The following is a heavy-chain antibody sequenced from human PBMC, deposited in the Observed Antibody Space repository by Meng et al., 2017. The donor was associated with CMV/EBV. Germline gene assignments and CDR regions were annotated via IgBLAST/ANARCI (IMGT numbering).Heavy chain of an antibody. CDR3: ARGGYYDSSGYPKSLGWFDP. D-gene: IGHD3-22*01. V-gene: IGHV3-48*04. J-gene: IGHJ5*02. CDR1: GFTFSSYS. Sequence: GESLKIPCAASGFTFSSYSMNWVRQAPGKGLERVSYISSSSSTIYYADSVKGRFTISRDNAKNSLYLQMNSLRAEDTAVYYCARGGYYDSSGYPKSLGWFDPWGQGTLVTVSS. CDR2: ISSSSSTI.